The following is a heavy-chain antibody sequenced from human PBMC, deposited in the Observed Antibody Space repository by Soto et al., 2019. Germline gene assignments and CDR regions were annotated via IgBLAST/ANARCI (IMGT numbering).Heavy chain of an antibody. V-gene: IGHV3-21*01. CDR3: ARLYCSSTSCDGVDYYYGMDV. J-gene: IGHJ6*02. CDR1: GFTFSSYS. CDR2: ISSSSSYI. D-gene: IGHD2-2*01. Sequence: EVQLVESGGGLVKPGGSLRLSCAASGFTFSSYSMNWVRQAPGKGLEWVSSISSSSSYIYYADSVKGRFTISRDNAKNALYLQMNSLIAEDTAVYYCARLYCSSTSCDGVDYYYGMDVWGQGTTVTVSS.